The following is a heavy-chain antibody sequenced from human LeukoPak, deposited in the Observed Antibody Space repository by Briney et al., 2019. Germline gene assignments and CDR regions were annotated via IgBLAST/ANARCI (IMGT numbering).Heavy chain of an antibody. D-gene: IGHD6-19*01. J-gene: IGHJ3*02. V-gene: IGHV3-9*01. CDR1: GFTFDDYA. CDR3: ARDLLYSSGWGAFDI. CDR2: ISWNSGSI. Sequence: GGSLRLSCAASGFTFDDYAMHWVRQAPGKGLEWVSGISWNSGSIGYADSVKGRFTISRDNAKNSLYLQMNSLRAEDTAVYYCARDLLYSSGWGAFDIWGQGTMVTVSS.